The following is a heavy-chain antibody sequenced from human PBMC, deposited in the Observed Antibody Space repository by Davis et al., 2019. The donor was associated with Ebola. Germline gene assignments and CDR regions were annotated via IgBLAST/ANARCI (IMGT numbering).Heavy chain of an antibody. CDR3: ARGQWFGELLDNWFDP. Sequence: MPSETLSLTCTVSGGSISSGGYYWSWIRQHPGKGLEWIGYIYYSGSTYYNPSLKSRVTISVDTSKNQFSLKLSSVTAADTAVYYCARGQWFGELLDNWFDPWGQGTLVTVSS. J-gene: IGHJ5*02. CDR2: IYYSGST. D-gene: IGHD3-10*01. CDR1: GGSISSGGYY. V-gene: IGHV4-31*03.